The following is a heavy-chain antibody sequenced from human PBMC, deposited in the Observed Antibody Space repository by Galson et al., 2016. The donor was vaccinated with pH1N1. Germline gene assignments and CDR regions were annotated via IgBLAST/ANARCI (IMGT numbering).Heavy chain of an antibody. D-gene: IGHD4-17*01. CDR3: AHSLYGDYVGWFDP. CDR2: IYWNDDK. Sequence: PALVNPTQTLTLTCTFSGFSLSTSGVGVGWIRQPPGKALEWLALIYWNDDKRYSPSLQSRLTITKDTPKNQVILTMTNMDPVDTATYYCAHSLYGDYVGWFDPWGQGTLVTVSS. V-gene: IGHV2-5*01. J-gene: IGHJ5*02. CDR1: GFSLSTSGVG.